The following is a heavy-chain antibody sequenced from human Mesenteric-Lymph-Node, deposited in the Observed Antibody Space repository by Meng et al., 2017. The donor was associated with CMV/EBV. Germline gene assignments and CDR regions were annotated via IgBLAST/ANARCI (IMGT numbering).Heavy chain of an antibody. J-gene: IGHJ5*02. Sequence: GPLRLSCTVSGYSISSGYYWGWIRQPPGKGLEWIGSIYHSGSNYYNPSLKSRVTISVDTSKNQFSLKMSSVAAADTAVYYCARGSTFGAWGQGTLVTVSS. D-gene: IGHD3-10*01. CDR3: ARGSTFGA. V-gene: IGHV4-38-2*02. CDR1: GYSISSGYY. CDR2: IYHSGSN.